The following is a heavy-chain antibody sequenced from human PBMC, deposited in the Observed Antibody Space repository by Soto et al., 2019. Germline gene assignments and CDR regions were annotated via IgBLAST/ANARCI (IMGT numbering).Heavy chain of an antibody. V-gene: IGHV1-69*13. J-gene: IGHJ6*02. CDR1: GGTFSSYA. Sequence: SVKVSCKASGGTFSSYAISWVRQAPGQGLEWMGGIIPIFGTADYAQKFQGRVTITADESTSTAYMELSSLRSEDTAVYYCARARVTRDYYYYGMDVWGQGTTVTVSS. CDR3: ARARVTRDYYYYGMDV. D-gene: IGHD4-4*01. CDR2: IIPIFGTA.